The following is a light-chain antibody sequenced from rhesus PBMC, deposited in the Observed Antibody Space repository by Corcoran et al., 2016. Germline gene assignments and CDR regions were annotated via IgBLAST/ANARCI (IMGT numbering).Light chain of an antibody. J-gene: IGKJ1*01. CDR1: QSVSSY. V-gene: IGKV3-24*04. Sequence: EIVMTQSPATLALSPGERATLSCRASQSVSSYLAWYQQKPGQAPRLRIDGPSSRATGIPDRLSGSGSGTEFTLTISNLEPEDVGVYFGLQSSNWPRTFGQGTKVESK. CDR3: LQSSNWPRT. CDR2: GPS.